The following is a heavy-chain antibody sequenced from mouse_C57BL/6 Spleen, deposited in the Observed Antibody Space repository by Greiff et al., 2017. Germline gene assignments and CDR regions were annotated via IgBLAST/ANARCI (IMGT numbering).Heavy chain of an antibody. V-gene: IGHV1-15*01. CDR1: GYTFTDYE. D-gene: IGHD2-2*01. Sequence: QVQLKQSGAELVRPGASVTLSCKASGYTFTDYEMHWVKQTPVHGLEWIGAIDPETGGTAYNQKFKGKAILTADKSSSTAYMELRSLTSEDSAVYYCTGGYERYFDYWGQGTTLTVSS. CDR3: TGGYERYFDY. J-gene: IGHJ2*01. CDR2: IDPETGGT.